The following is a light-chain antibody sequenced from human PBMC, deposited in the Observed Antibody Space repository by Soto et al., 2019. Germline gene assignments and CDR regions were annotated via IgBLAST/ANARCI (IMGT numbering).Light chain of an antibody. CDR1: QTVTTY. V-gene: IGKV3-11*01. J-gene: IGKJ4*01. CDR2: SAS. Sequence: EIVLTQSPAILSLSPGERATLSCRTNQTVTTYLAWYQHKTVQAPRLLIYSASKRATGIPARFSGSGSGTDFTLTISSLETEDFAFYYYQQRDSSPLTFGVGTKV. CDR3: QQRDSSPLT.